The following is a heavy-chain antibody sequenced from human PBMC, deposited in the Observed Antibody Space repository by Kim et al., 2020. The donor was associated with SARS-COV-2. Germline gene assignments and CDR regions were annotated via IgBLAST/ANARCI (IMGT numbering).Heavy chain of an antibody. CDR1: GFTFDDYG. V-gene: IGHV3-20*04. Sequence: GGSLRLSCAASGFTFDDYGMSWVRQAPGKGLEWVSGINWNGGSTGYADSVKGRFTISRDNAKNSLYLQMNSLRAEDTALYYCARGYNWNAPGAFDIWGQGTMVTVSS. CDR2: INWNGGST. CDR3: ARGYNWNAPGAFDI. D-gene: IGHD1-1*01. J-gene: IGHJ3*02.